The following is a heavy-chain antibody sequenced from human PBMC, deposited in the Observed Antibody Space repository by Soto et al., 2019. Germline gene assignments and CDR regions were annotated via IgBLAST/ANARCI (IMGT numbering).Heavy chain of an antibody. V-gene: IGHV3-23*01. Sequence: GGSLRLSCAASGFTFSSYAMSWVRQAPGKGLEWVSAISGSGGSTYDADSVKGRFTISRDNSKNTLYLQMNSLRAEDTAVYYCAKDLYSYGYATLDYWGQGTLVTVSS. D-gene: IGHD5-18*01. CDR2: ISGSGGST. CDR3: AKDLYSYGYATLDY. CDR1: GFTFSSYA. J-gene: IGHJ4*02.